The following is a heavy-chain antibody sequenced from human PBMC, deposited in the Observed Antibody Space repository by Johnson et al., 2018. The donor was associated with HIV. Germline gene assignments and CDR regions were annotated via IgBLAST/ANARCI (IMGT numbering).Heavy chain of an antibody. V-gene: IGHV3-49*04. D-gene: IGHD5-18*01. CDR1: GFIFGDYP. Sequence: VQLVESGGALVQSGRSLRLSCTASGFIFGDYPMSWVRQAPGKGLEWVGVIRTKAYGGTTEYAASVKGRFTISRDDSNSMAYLQINSLKTEDTAVYYCTITKPGYNYGSSYGFDIWGQGTMVTVSS. J-gene: IGHJ3*02. CDR3: TITKPGYNYGSSYGFDI. CDR2: IRTKAYGGTT.